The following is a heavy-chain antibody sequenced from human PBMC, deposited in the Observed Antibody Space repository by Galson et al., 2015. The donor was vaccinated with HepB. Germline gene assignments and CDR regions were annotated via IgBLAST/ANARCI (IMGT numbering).Heavy chain of an antibody. CDR3: ARVEPQLLNWFDP. CDR1: GFTFSSYS. V-gene: IGHV3-48*02. Sequence: LRLSCAASGFTFSSYSMNWVRQAPGKGLEWVSYISSSSSTIYYADSVKGRFTISRDNAKNSLYLQMNSLRDEDTAVYYCARVEPQLLNWFDPWGQGTLVTVSS. CDR2: ISSSSSTI. D-gene: IGHD2-2*01. J-gene: IGHJ5*02.